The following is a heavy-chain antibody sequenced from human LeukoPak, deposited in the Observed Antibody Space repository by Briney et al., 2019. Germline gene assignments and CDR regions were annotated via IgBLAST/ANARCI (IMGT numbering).Heavy chain of an antibody. CDR1: GYTFTGYY. CDR2: IDPNSGGT. V-gene: IGHV1-2*02. CDR3: AKDLSIAKPYSTTYNGNLFD. D-gene: IGHD1-1*01. J-gene: IGHJ4*02. Sequence: ASVKVSCKASGYTFTGYYMHWVRQAPGQGLEWMGWIDPNSGGTNYAQKFKGRVTMTRDTSISTAYMELSRLRSDDTAVYYCAKDLSIAKPYSTTYNGNLFDWGQGTLVTVSS.